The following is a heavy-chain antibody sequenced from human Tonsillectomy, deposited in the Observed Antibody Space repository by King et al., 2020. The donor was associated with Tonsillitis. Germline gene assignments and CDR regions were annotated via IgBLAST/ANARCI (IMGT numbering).Heavy chain of an antibody. V-gene: IGHV3-30*04. CDR2: ISYDVMNT. J-gene: IGHJ4*02. D-gene: IGHD3-3*01. CDR1: GFTFSSFA. CDR3: ARDLADFWSGYQDYFDY. Sequence: VQLVESGGGLVQPGRSLRLSCAASGFTFSSFAMHWVRPAPGKGLEGVAVISYDVMNTDYADSVKGRFTISRDNSKNTLYLQMNSLRAEETAVYYCARDLADFWSGYQDYFDYWGQGTLVTVSS.